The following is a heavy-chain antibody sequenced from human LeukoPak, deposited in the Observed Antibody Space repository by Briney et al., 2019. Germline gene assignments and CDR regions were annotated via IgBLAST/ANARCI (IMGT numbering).Heavy chain of an antibody. CDR3: ARYSGYDCFDY. CDR1: GGSISSYY. Sequence: SETLSLTCTVSGGSISSYYWSWIRQPPGKGLEWIGYIYYSGSTNYNPSLKSRVTISEDTSKNQFSLKLSSVTAADTAVYYCARYSGYDCFDYWGQGTRVPVSS. CDR2: IYYSGST. J-gene: IGHJ4*02. D-gene: IGHD5-12*01. V-gene: IGHV4-59*01.